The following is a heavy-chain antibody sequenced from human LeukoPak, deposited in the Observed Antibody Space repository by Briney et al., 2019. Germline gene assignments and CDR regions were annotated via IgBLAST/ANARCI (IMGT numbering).Heavy chain of an antibody. D-gene: IGHD5-18*01. V-gene: IGHV3-15*01. Sequence: SGGSLRLSCAASGFTFSNAWMSWVRQAPGKGLEWVGRIKSKTDGGTTDYAARVKGRFTISRDDSKNTLYLQMNSLKTEDTAVYYCTTDHVDTAMDNFDYWGQGTLVTVSS. CDR1: GFTFSNAW. J-gene: IGHJ4*02. CDR3: TTDHVDTAMDNFDY. CDR2: IKSKTDGGTT.